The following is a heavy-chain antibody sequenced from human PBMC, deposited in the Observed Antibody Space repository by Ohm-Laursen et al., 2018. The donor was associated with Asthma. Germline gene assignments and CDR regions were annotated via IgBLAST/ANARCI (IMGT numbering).Heavy chain of an antibody. Sequence: GSLRLSCSASGFTFSTYAMNWVRQAPGQGLEWVSVISGSGGTTYYADSVEGRFTISRDNSKNTMCLQMNSLRAEDTAVYYCAKDLGTVTKGYFDYWGKGTLVTVSS. CDR1: GFTFSTYA. V-gene: IGHV3-23*01. D-gene: IGHD4-17*01. CDR3: AKDLGTVTKGYFDY. CDR2: ISGSGGTT. J-gene: IGHJ4*02.